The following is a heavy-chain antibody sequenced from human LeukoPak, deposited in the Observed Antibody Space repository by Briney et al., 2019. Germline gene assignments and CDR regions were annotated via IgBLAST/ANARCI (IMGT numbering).Heavy chain of an antibody. CDR1: GFTLSSNA. Sequence: QPGGSLTLSCAASGFTLSSNAMSWVRPAPGKGMEWVSSISGSGGNTYYADSVKGRFTISRDNSKYTLYLQMNSLRAEDTAVYYCAKDFVGFDYYDSSGYLFLPDYWGQGTLVTVSS. CDR3: AKDFVGFDYYDSSGYLFLPDY. V-gene: IGHV3-23*01. CDR2: ISGSGGNT. D-gene: IGHD3-22*01. J-gene: IGHJ4*02.